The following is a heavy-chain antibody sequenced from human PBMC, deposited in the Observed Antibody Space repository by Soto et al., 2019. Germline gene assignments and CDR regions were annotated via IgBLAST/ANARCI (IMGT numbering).Heavy chain of an antibody. D-gene: IGHD5-12*01. CDR3: TTDYSGEMATQDV. J-gene: IGHJ6*02. Sequence: GGSLRLSCAASGFTFSNAWMSWVRQAPGKGLEWVGRIKSKTDGGTTDYAAPVKGRFTISRDDSKNTLYLQTNSLKTEDTAVYYCTTDYSGEMATQDVWGQGTTVTVSS. CDR1: GFTFSNAW. V-gene: IGHV3-15*01. CDR2: IKSKTDGGTT.